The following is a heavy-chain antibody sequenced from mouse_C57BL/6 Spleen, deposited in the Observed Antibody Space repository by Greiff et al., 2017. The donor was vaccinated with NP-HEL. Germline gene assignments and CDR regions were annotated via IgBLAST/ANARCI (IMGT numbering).Heavy chain of an antibody. CDR1: GYTFTDYN. CDR3: ARSDDYGSSYHWYFDV. Sequence: VQLQQSGPELVKPGASVKIPCKASGYTFTDYNMDWVKQSHGKSLEWIGDINPNNGGTIYNQKFKGKATLTVDKSSSTAYMELRSLTSEDTAVYYCARSDDYGSSYHWYFDVWVTGTTGTVSS. V-gene: IGHV1-18*01. J-gene: IGHJ1*03. D-gene: IGHD1-1*01. CDR2: INPNNGGT.